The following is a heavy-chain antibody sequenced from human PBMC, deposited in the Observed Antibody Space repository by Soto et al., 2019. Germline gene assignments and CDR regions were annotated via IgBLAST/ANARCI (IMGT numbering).Heavy chain of an antibody. Sequence: SETLSLTCTVSGGSISSSSYYWGWIRQPPWKWLDWFGYIYYSGSTNYNPSLKSRVTISLDTSKNQFSLKLSSVTSADTAVYYCARSNTITYFDYWGQGTLVTVSS. D-gene: IGHD2-2*01. CDR3: ARSNTITYFDY. V-gene: IGHV4-39*07. J-gene: IGHJ4*02. CDR1: GGSISSSSYY. CDR2: IYYSGST.